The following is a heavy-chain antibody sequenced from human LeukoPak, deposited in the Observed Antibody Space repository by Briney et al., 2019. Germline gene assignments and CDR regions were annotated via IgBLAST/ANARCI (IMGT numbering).Heavy chain of an antibody. V-gene: IGHV3-9*03. D-gene: IGHD3-10*01. Sequence: GGCLRLSCGASGFTFDDYAMPSVRQAPGKGLGWVPGISWNSGSIGYPDSVKGRFTISRDNAKNSLYLQMNSLRAEDMALYYCTKAAYGSYYYYMDVWGKGTTVTVSS. CDR2: ISWNSGSI. J-gene: IGHJ6*03. CDR1: GFTFDDYA. CDR3: TKAAYGSYYYYMDV.